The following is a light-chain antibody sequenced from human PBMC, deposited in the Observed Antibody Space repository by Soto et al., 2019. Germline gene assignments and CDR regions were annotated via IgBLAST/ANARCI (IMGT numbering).Light chain of an antibody. Sequence: IVLTQSPGTLSLSPGERATLACRARQSVSSSYLAWYQQKPGQAPRLLIYGASSRDAGIPHRFSGSGSGTDFTLTISRLQHEDFAEYYGQQYGSSPQTFGKGAKVKSK. V-gene: IGKV3-20*01. J-gene: IGKJ1*01. CDR1: QSVSSSY. CDR2: GAS. CDR3: QQYGSSPQT.